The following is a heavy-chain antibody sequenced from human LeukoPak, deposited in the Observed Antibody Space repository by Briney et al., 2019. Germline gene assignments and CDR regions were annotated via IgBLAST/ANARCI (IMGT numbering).Heavy chain of an antibody. J-gene: IGHJ3*02. CDR3: ARGTVVTFWVRNQRRADDAFDI. D-gene: IGHD4-23*01. CDR1: GFTFSSYE. CDR2: ISSSGSII. V-gene: IGHV3-48*03. Sequence: GGSLRLSCAASGFTFSSYEMNWVRQAPGKGLEWVSYISSSGSIIYYADSVKGRFTISRDNAKNSLYLQMNSLRAEDTAVYYCARGTVVTFWVRNQRRADDAFDIWGQGTMVTVSS.